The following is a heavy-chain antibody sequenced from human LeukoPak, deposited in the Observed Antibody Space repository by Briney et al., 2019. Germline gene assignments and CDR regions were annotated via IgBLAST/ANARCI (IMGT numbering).Heavy chain of an antibody. J-gene: IGHJ4*02. CDR3: ARDLPVVYCFDY. V-gene: IGHV1-18*01. Sequence: ASVKVSCKTSGYTFTHYGISWVRQAPGQGLEWMGWISGYNGNTNYAQKFQGRVTMTTDTYTTTAYMELRSLRSDDTAVYYCARDLPVVYCFDYWGQGTLVSVSS. CDR2: ISGYNGNT. D-gene: IGHD3-16*01. CDR1: GYTFTHYG.